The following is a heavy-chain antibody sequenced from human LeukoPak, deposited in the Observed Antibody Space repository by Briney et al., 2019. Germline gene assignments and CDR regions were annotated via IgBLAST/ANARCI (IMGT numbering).Heavy chain of an antibody. D-gene: IGHD3-16*02. CDR2: IYYSGST. J-gene: IGHJ4*02. V-gene: IGHV4-59*12. Sequence: SETLSLTCTVSGGSISSYYWSWIRQPPGKGLEWIGYIYYSGSTNYNPSLKSRVTISVDTSKNQFSLKLSSVTAADTAVYYCARGSPPDYDYVWGSYRPSFDYWGQGTLVTVSS. CDR1: GGSISSYY. CDR3: ARGSPPDYDYVWGSYRPSFDY.